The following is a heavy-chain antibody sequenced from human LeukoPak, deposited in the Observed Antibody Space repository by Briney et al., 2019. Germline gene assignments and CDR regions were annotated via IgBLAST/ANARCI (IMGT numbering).Heavy chain of an antibody. J-gene: IGHJ4*02. Sequence: GGSLRLSCAASGFSVNTYTMYWVRQAPGKGLEWVSGIRKSDGSTYYADSVQGRFTISSDNSKNSLSLQMNSLRAGDTAVYYCARDRAVADPSAFDYWGQGTLVTVSS. CDR2: IRKSDGST. CDR1: GFSVNTYT. CDR3: ARDRAVADPSAFDY. V-gene: IGHV3-23*01. D-gene: IGHD6-19*01.